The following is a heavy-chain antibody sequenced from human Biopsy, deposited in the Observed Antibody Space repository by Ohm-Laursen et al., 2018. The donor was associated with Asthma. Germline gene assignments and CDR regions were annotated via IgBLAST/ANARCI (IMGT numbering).Heavy chain of an antibody. CDR2: VSYDGGVV. V-gene: IGHV3-30*18. J-gene: IGHJ4*02. CDR3: AKRRGYSDLTDFDH. CDR1: GFVFRSHA. D-gene: IGHD3-3*01. Sequence: SLRLSCAASGFVFRSHAMHWVRQAPGKGLEWVAVVSYDGGVVHYADSMKGRFTISRDNAKSTLYLQMNRLRTDDTAVYFCAKRRGYSDLTDFDHWGQGSLVTVSS.